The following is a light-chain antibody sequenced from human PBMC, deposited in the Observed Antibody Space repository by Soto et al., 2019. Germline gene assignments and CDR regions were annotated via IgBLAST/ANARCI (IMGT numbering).Light chain of an antibody. CDR1: SSNIGTGYD. CDR2: GNN. CDR3: QSYDSSLSGSGV. Sequence: QSVLTQPPSVSGAPGQRVTISCTGSSSNIGTGYDVHWYQQLPGTAPKLLIYGNNNRPSGVPDRFSGSKSGTSASLAITGLQAEDEADYYCQSYDSSLSGSGVFGGGTKLTFL. V-gene: IGLV1-40*01. J-gene: IGLJ2*01.